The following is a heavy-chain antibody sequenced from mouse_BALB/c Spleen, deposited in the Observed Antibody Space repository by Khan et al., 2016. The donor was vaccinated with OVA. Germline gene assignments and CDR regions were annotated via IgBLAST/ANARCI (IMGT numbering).Heavy chain of an antibody. J-gene: IGHJ4*01. D-gene: IGHD2-1*01. CDR3: ARWGNSDYAMDY. CDR2: IWSDGST. Sequence: QMQLEESGPGLVAPSQSLSITCTVSGFSLTSYGVNWVRQPPGKGLEWLGVIWSDGSTNYHSALISRLSISKENSKSQVFLKLNSLQTADTATYYSARWGNSDYAMDYWGQGTSVTVSS. V-gene: IGHV2-3*01. CDR1: GFSLTSYG.